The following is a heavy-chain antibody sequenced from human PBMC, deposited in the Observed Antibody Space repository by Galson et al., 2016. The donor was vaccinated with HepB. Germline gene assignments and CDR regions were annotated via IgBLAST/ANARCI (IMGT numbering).Heavy chain of an antibody. Sequence: SLRLSCAASEVTLSNYAMSWVRQAPGKGLEWVSAISGSGGSTYYADSVKGRFTISRDNSKNTLYLQMNSLRAEDTALYYCAKVFTTTVSSYLDYAMDVWGQGTTVTVSS. CDR2: ISGSGGST. V-gene: IGHV3-23*01. J-gene: IGHJ6*02. D-gene: IGHD3-16*01. CDR1: EVTLSNYA. CDR3: AKVFTTTVSSYLDYAMDV.